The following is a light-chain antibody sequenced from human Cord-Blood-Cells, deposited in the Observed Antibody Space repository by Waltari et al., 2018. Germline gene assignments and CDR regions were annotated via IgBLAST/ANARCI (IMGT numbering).Light chain of an antibody. Sequence: DIQITPSPSTLSASVADRVAISCRASSSISSWLAWYQQQPGKAPKLLIYKASSLESGVPSRFSGSGSGTEFTLTISSLQPDDFATYYCQQYNSYWTFGQGTKVEIK. J-gene: IGKJ1*01. CDR3: QQYNSYWT. CDR1: SSISSW. V-gene: IGKV1-5*03. CDR2: KAS.